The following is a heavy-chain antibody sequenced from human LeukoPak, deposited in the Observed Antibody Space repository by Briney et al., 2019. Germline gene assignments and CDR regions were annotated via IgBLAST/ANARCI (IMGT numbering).Heavy chain of an antibody. CDR3: ARGGPGNYYDSSGYSRYYYYGMDV. V-gene: IGHV3-30*02. Sequence: GGSLRLSCAASGFTFSSYGMHWVRQAPGKGLEWVAFIRYDGSNKYYADSVKGRFTISRDNSKNTLYLQMNSLRAEDTAVYYCARGGPGNYYDSSGYSRYYYYGMDVWGQGTTVTVSS. D-gene: IGHD3-22*01. J-gene: IGHJ6*02. CDR1: GFTFSSYG. CDR2: IRYDGSNK.